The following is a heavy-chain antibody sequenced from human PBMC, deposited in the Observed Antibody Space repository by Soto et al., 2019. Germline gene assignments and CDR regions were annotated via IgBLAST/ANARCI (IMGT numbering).Heavy chain of an antibody. J-gene: IGHJ3*02. CDR1: GYTFTSSC. Sequence: GAPAKASSKASGYTFTSSCLSWPRHENRQGLEWMGWISAYNGNTNYAQKLQGRVTMTTDTSTSTAYMELRSLRSDDTAVYYCARAPKPSATMIVVVITTEGAFDIWGQGTMVTVSS. D-gene: IGHD3-22*01. CDR2: ISAYNGNT. CDR3: ARAPKPSATMIVVVITTEGAFDI. V-gene: IGHV1-18*01.